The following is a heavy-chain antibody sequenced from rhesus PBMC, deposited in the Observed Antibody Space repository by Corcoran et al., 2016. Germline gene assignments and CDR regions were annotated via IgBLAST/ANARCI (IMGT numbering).Heavy chain of an antibody. CDR2: ISGSSGST. J-gene: IGHJ4*01. D-gene: IGHD4-23*01. V-gene: IGHV4-65*01. CDR3: ARESYSNYDY. Sequence: QVQLQESGPGLVKPSETLSLTCAVSGGSVSSSNWWSWIRQAPGKGLEWIGFISGSSGSTYYNPSLKSRVTISTDTSKYPFSLKLSSVTAADTAVYYCARESYSNYDYWGQGVLVTVSS. CDR1: GGSVSSSNW.